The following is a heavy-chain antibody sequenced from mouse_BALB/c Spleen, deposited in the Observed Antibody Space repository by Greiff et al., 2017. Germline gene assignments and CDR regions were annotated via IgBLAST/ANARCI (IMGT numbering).Heavy chain of an antibody. Sequence: EVKLEESGGGLVKPGGSLKLSCAASGFTFSSYAMSWVRQTPEKRLEWVATISSGGSYTYYPDSVKGRFTISRDNAKNTLYLQMSSLRSEDTAMYYCARDKGFDYWGQGTTLTVSS. J-gene: IGHJ2*01. D-gene: IGHD1-3*01. CDR1: GFTFSSYA. V-gene: IGHV5-9-3*01. CDR2: ISSGGSYT. CDR3: ARDKGFDY.